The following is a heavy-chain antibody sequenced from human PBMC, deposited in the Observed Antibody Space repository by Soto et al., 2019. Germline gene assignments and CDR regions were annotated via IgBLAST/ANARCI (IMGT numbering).Heavy chain of an antibody. J-gene: IGHJ4*02. CDR2: MTSDTKTI. Sequence: EVQLVESGGGLVQPGGSLRLSCAASGFRFNIYSMSWIRQAPGKGLEWSAYMTSDTKTIKYADSVKGRFTISRDNDNNLVYLQMNSLRDEDTAVYYCARSVEGHFDYWGQGTVVTVSA. CDR1: GFRFNIYS. V-gene: IGHV3-48*02. D-gene: IGHD6-19*01. CDR3: ARSVEGHFDY.